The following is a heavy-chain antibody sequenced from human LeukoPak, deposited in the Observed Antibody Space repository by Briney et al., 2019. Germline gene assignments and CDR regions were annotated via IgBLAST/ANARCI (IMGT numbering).Heavy chain of an antibody. CDR1: GFTFSSYA. D-gene: IGHD3-22*01. CDR2: ISGSGGST. V-gene: IGHV3-23*01. CDR3: AKGVDYYDSSGYLGDY. J-gene: IGHJ4*02. Sequence: GGSLRLSCAASGFTFSSYAMSWVRQAPGKGLEWVSAISGSGGSTYYADSVKGRFTISRDNSKNTLYPQMNSLRAEDTAVYYCAKGVDYYDSSGYLGDYWGQGTLVTVSS.